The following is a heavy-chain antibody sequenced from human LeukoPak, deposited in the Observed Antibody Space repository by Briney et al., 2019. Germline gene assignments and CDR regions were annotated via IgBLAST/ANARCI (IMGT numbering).Heavy chain of an antibody. J-gene: IGHJ5*02. CDR3: ARQPEGTWFDP. D-gene: IGHD1-1*01. V-gene: IGHV5-10-1*01. CDR2: IAPSDSYT. CDR1: GYSFTSNW. Sequence: GESLKISCKGSGYSFTSNWISWVRQMPGKGLEWMGRIAPSDSYTNYSPSFQGHVTISADKSISTAYLQWSSLKASDTAMYYCARQPEGTWFDPWGQGTLVTVSP.